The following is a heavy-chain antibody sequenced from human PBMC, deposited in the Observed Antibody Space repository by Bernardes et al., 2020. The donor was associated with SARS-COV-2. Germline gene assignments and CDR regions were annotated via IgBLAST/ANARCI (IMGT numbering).Heavy chain of an antibody. CDR1: GFSVGEYA. Sequence: GGSLRLSCAASGFSVGEYAMSWVRQAPGKGLEWVSGISGSGDITNYADSVKGRFTISRDNAKNLVFLQMNSLRAEDTAVFYCVRSAGMDVWGQGTMVTVSS. J-gene: IGHJ6*02. CDR2: ISGSGDIT. V-gene: IGHV3-23*01. CDR3: VRSAGMDV.